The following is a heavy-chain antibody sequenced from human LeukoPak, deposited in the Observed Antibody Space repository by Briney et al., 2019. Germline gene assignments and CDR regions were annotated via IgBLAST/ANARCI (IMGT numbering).Heavy chain of an antibody. CDR2: FSAYNGNT. J-gene: IGHJ4*02. D-gene: IGHD1-26*01. V-gene: IGHV1-18*01. Sequence: GASVKVSCKVSGYTFTSYCISWVRQAPGQGLEWMGWFSAYNGNTNYAQKLQGRVTMTTDTSTSTAYMELRSLRTDDTAVYYCARGVVSGSYYKLEYWGQGTLVTVSS. CDR3: ARGVVSGSYYKLEY. CDR1: GYTFTSYC.